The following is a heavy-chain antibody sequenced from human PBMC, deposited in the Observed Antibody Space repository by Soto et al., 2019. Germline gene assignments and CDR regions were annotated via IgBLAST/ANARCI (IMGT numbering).Heavy chain of an antibody. Sequence: GGSLRLSCAASGFTFSNYALSWVRQAPGKGLEWVSAISGSGVTTNYADSVKGRFSISRDNSKNTLFLQMNSLRAEDTAVYYCAKGGEMTTMTKSLDYWGQGTLVTVSS. J-gene: IGHJ4*02. CDR2: ISGSGVTT. CDR3: AKGGEMTTMTKSLDY. D-gene: IGHD4-17*01. V-gene: IGHV3-23*01. CDR1: GFTFSNYA.